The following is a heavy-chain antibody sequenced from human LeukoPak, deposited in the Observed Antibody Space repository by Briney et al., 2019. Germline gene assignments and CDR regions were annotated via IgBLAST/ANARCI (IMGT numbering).Heavy chain of an antibody. J-gene: IGHJ3*02. CDR3: ARARYFDWLAPDFDAFDI. V-gene: IGHV3-21*01. Sequence: GGSLRFSCAASGFTFSSYSMNRVRQAPGKGLEWVSSISSSSSYIYYADSVKGRFTISRDNAKNSLYLQMNSLRAEDTAVYYCARARYFDWLAPDFDAFDIWGQGTMVTVSS. CDR1: GFTFSSYS. CDR2: ISSSSSYI. D-gene: IGHD3-9*01.